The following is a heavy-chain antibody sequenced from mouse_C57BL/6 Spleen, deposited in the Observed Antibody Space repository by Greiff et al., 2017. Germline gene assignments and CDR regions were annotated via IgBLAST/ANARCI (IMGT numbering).Heavy chain of an antibody. CDR2: ISSGSSTI. D-gene: IGHD1-1*01. Sequence: EVQVVESGGGLVKPGGSLKLSCAASGFTFSDSGMHWVRPAPEKGLEWVAYISSGSSTIYYADTVKGRFTIARDNAKNTLFLQMTSLGSEDTAMYYWARPGGSSSVAYWGQGTLVTVSA. CDR1: GFTFSDSG. J-gene: IGHJ3*01. CDR3: ARPGGSSSVAY. V-gene: IGHV5-17*01.